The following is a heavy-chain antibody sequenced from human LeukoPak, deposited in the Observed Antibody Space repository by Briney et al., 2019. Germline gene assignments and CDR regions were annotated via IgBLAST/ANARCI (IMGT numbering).Heavy chain of an antibody. J-gene: IGHJ4*02. D-gene: IGHD2-15*01. CDR3: ARRKGCSGGSCYSISDY. V-gene: IGHV4-39*07. Sequence: SETLSLTCTVSGGSISSSSYYWGWIRQPPGKGLEWIGSIYYSGSTNYNPSLKSRVTISVDTSKNQFSLKLSSVTAADTAVYYCARRKGCSGGSCYSISDYWGQGTLVTVSS. CDR2: IYYSGST. CDR1: GGSISSSSYY.